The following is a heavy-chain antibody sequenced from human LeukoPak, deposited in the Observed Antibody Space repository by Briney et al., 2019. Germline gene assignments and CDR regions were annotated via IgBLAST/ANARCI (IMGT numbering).Heavy chain of an antibody. CDR2: VSYGGNT. D-gene: IGHD1-26*01. Sequence: PSETLSHTCTVPGVSRSSDYWSWIRQPPGKGLEWIAYVSYGGNTNYNPSLKSRVTISVDTSKNQFSLKLSSVTAADTAVYYWARGLEWDLQAFDIWGQGTMVTVSS. V-gene: IGHV4-59*01. CDR1: GVSRSSDY. CDR3: ARGLEWDLQAFDI. J-gene: IGHJ3*02.